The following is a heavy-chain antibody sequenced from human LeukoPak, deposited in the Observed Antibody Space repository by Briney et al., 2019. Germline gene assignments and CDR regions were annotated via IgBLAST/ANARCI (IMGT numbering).Heavy chain of an antibody. CDR1: GFTFSSYA. V-gene: IGHV3-64D*06. D-gene: IGHD6-13*01. CDR2: ISTNAGRT. CDR3: VKNWGIAAAEYYFDY. J-gene: IGHJ4*02. Sequence: GGSLRLSCSASGFTFSSYAMHWVRQAPGKGLEYVSAISTNAGRTYYADSVKGRFTISRDNSKNTLYLQMSSVRAEDTAVYYCVKNWGIAAAEYYFDYWGQGTLVTVSS.